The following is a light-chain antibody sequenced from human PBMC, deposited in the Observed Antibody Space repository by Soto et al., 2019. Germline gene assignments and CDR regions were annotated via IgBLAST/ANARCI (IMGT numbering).Light chain of an antibody. J-gene: IGLJ1*01. CDR1: STNVGTYQA. Sequence: QSVLTQPASVSGSPGQSVTISCTGTSTNVGTYQAISWYQQHPGKAPKLILYEVSQRPSGVSDRFSGSKSGNTASLTISGLQDEDEADYYCSSFTSGSTLFGTGTKVTVL. V-gene: IGLV2-14*02. CDR3: SSFTSGSTL. CDR2: EVS.